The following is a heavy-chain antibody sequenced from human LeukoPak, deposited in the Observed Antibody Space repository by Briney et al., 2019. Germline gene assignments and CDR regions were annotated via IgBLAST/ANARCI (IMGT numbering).Heavy chain of an antibody. J-gene: IGHJ4*02. D-gene: IGHD1-26*01. CDR1: GFTFDDYA. Sequence: GGSLRLSCVASGFTFDDYAMHWVRQAPGKGLEWVSRISGDGGSTYYAASVKGRFTTSRDNSKNSLYLQMNSLRTEDTALYYCAKPPLGGSGTYPDYWGQGTLVTVSS. CDR3: AKPPLGGSGTYPDY. CDR2: ISGDGGST. V-gene: IGHV3-43*02.